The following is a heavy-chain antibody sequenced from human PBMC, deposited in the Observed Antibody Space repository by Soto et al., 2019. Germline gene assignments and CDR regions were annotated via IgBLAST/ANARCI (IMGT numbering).Heavy chain of an antibody. V-gene: IGHV3-30*03. CDR3: ASRYCSGGSCYSVDYYYGMDV. J-gene: IGHJ6*02. CDR1: GFTFSSYG. Sequence: QVQLVESGGGVVQPGRSLRLSCAASGFTFSSYGMHWVRQAPGKGLEWGAVISYDGSNKYYADSVKGRFTISRDNSKNTLYLQMNSLRAEDTAVYYCASRYCSGGSCYSVDYYYGMDVWGQGTTVTVSS. D-gene: IGHD2-15*01. CDR2: ISYDGSNK.